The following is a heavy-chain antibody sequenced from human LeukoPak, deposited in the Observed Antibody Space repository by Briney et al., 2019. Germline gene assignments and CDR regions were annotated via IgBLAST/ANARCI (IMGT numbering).Heavy chain of an antibody. V-gene: IGHV3-30*02. J-gene: IGHJ4*02. CDR3: AKDWDIVVVVAATDYFDY. Sequence: PGGSLRLSCAASGFTFSSYGMHWVRQAPGKGLEWVAFIRYDGSNKYYADSVKGRLTISRDNSKNTLYLQMNSLRAEDTAVYYCAKDWDIVVVVAATDYFDYWGQGTLVTVSS. CDR1: GFTFSSYG. D-gene: IGHD2-15*01. CDR2: IRYDGSNK.